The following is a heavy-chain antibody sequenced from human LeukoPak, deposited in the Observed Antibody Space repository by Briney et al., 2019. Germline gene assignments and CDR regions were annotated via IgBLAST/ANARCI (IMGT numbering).Heavy chain of an antibody. D-gene: IGHD6-6*01. V-gene: IGHV3-30*02. CDR3: VKAGKGTLGYTTSSGF. CDR1: GFTFSSFG. J-gene: IGHJ4*02. Sequence: GGSLRLSCAASGFTFSSFGMHWVRQAPGKGLEWGAFIRYDGSIEYYADSVKGRFTISRDNSKNTLYLQMNSLRADDTSVYYCVKAGKGTLGYTTSSGFWGQGTLVTVSS. CDR2: IRYDGSIE.